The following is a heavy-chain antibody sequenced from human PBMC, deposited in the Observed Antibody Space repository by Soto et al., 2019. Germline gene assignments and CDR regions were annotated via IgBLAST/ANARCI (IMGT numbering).Heavy chain of an antibody. CDR2: ISGSGGST. Sequence: PGGSLRLSCAASGFTFSSYAMSWVRQAPGKGLEWVSAISGSGGSTYYADSVKGRFAISRDNSKNTLYLQMNSLRAEDTAVYYCAKDPYYDFWSGYYFDWFDPWGQGTLVTVSS. CDR1: GFTFSSYA. D-gene: IGHD3-3*01. V-gene: IGHV3-23*01. CDR3: AKDPYYDFWSGYYFDWFDP. J-gene: IGHJ5*02.